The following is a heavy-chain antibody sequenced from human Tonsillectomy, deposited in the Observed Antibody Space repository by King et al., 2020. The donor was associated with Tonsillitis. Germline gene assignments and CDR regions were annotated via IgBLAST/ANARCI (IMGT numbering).Heavy chain of an antibody. J-gene: IGHJ6*02. CDR1: GFTFSSYW. Sequence: VQLVESGGGLVQPGGSLRLSCAASGFTFSSYWMSWVRQAPGKGLEWVANIKQDGSEKYYVDSVKGRFTISRDNAKNSLYLQMNSLRAEDTAVYYCASGAGIAAADTYYYYGMDVWGQGTTVTVSS. D-gene: IGHD6-13*01. V-gene: IGHV3-7*01. CDR2: IKQDGSEK. CDR3: ASGAGIAAADTYYYYGMDV.